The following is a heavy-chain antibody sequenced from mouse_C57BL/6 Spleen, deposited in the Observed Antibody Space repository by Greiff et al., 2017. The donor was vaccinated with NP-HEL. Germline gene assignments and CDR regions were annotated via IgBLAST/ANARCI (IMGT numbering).Heavy chain of an antibody. CDR2: ISRGSSSI. CDR3: AYELGRNVVGPYDY. CDR1: GFTFSDYG. V-gene: IGHV5-17*01. Sequence: EVQVVESGGGLVKPGGSLKLSCAASGFTFSDYGMHWVRQAPEKGLEWVAYISRGSSSIYYPDTVKGRFTISRDNATKTLSLQMTSLRSEDTAKYYCAYELGRNVVGPYDYWGQGTTLTVSS. J-gene: IGHJ2*01. D-gene: IGHD2-12*01.